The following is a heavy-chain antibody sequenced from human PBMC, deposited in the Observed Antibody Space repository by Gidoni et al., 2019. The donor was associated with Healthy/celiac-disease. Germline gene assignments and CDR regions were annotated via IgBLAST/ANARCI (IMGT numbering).Heavy chain of an antibody. Sequence: QVQLVQSGAEVKKPGASVKVSCKASGYTFTSYAMHWVRQAPGQRLEWMGWINAGNGNTKYSQKFQGRVTITRDTSASTAYMELSSLRSEDTAVYYCARAAPVRYHAFDIWGQGTMVTVSS. CDR3: ARAAPVRYHAFDI. CDR2: INAGNGNT. J-gene: IGHJ3*02. V-gene: IGHV1-3*01. CDR1: GYTFTSYA. D-gene: IGHD4-17*01.